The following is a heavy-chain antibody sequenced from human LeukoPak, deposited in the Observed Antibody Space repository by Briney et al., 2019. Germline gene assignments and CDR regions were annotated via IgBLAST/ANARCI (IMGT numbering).Heavy chain of an antibody. D-gene: IGHD6-13*01. CDR2: MNPNSGNT. CDR3: ARGLRREQQLLRAFDY. J-gene: IGHJ4*02. V-gene: IGHV1-8*01. CDR1: GSTFTNYD. Sequence: ASVKVSCKASGSTFTNYDINWVRQASGQGLEWMGWMNPNSGNTGSAQKFQGRVTMTSNTSISTAYMELSSLRSEETAVYYCARGLRREQQLLRAFDYWGQGTPVTVSS.